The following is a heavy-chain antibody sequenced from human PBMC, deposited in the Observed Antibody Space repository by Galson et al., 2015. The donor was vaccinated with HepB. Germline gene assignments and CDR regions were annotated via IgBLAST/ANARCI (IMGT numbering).Heavy chain of an antibody. V-gene: IGHV4-61*02. CDR3: ARQDSSGYEDY. CDR1: GGSISSGSYY. D-gene: IGHD3-22*01. Sequence: TLSLTCTVSGGSISSGSYYWSWIRQPAGKGLEWIGRISTSGSTNYNPSLKSRVTMSVDTSKNQFSLKLSSVTAADTAVYYCARQDSSGYEDYWGQGTLVTVSS. J-gene: IGHJ4*02. CDR2: ISTSGST.